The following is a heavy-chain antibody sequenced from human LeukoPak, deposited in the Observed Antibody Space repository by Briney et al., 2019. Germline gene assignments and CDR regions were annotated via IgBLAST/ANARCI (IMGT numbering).Heavy chain of an antibody. V-gene: IGHV4-39*07. CDR1: GGSISSSSYY. CDR3: ARAGYCSGGSCLEY. Sequence: SETLSLTCTVSGGSISSSSYYWGWIRQPPGKGLEWIDNIFHSGSTYHNPSLKSRLTISVDTSKNQFSLRLSSVTAADTAVYYCARAGYCSGGSCLEYWGQGTLVTVSS. D-gene: IGHD2-15*01. CDR2: IFHSGST. J-gene: IGHJ4*02.